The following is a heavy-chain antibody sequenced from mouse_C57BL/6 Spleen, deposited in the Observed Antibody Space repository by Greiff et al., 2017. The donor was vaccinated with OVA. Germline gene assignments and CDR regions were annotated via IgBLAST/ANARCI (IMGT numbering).Heavy chain of an antibody. CDR1: GHTFTSYW. Sequence: QVQLQQPGAELVKPGASVKMSCKASGHTFTSYWITWVKQRPGQGLEWIGDIYPGSGSTNYNEKFKSKATLTVDTSSSTAYMQLSSLTSEDSAVYYCARGSGYVNYFDYWGQGTTLTVSS. J-gene: IGHJ2*01. D-gene: IGHD3-2*02. CDR3: ARGSGYVNYFDY. V-gene: IGHV1-55*01. CDR2: IYPGSGST.